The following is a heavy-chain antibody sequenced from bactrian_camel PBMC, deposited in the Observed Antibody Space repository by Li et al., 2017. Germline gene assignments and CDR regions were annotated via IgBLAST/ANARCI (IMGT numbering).Heavy chain of an antibody. V-gene: IGHV3S10*01. CDR3: ASDCAAAFVIRAISPLFNY. Sequence: VQLVESGGGLVQPGGSLKLSCEASGFDLSRSHMRWVRQAPGKEREGVAAIDGDGTTDYADSVKGRFTISRGSTKNTVYLQMNNLKPEDTGTYYCASDCAAAFVIRAISPLFNYWGQGTQVTVS. CDR1: GFDLSRSH. CDR2: IDGDGTT. J-gene: IGHJ4*01.